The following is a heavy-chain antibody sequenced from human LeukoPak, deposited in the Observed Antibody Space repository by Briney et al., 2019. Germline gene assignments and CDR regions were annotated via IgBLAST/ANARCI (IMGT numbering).Heavy chain of an antibody. CDR3: ARVTTVTTSCWFDP. D-gene: IGHD4-17*01. CDR2: IYHSGST. Sequence: SGTLSLTCAVSGGSISSSNWWSWVRQPPGKGLEWIGEIYHSGSTNYNPSLKSRVTISVDKSKNQFSLKLSSVTAADTAVYYCARVTTVTTSCWFDPWAREPWSPSPQ. CDR1: GGSISSSNW. V-gene: IGHV4-4*02. J-gene: IGHJ5*02.